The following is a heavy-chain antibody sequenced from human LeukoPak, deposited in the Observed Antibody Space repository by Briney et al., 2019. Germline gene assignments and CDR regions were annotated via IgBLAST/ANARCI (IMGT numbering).Heavy chain of an antibody. V-gene: IGHV3-23*01. CDR1: GFTFSSYS. J-gene: IGHJ4*02. CDR3: AKDYDFWSGYYSAFDY. CDR2: ISGSGGST. Sequence: AGGSLRLSCAASGFTFSSYSMNWVRQAPGKGLGGVSAISGSGGSTYYADSVKGRFTISRDNSKNTLYLQMNSLRAEDTAVYYCAKDYDFWSGYYSAFDYWGQGTLVTVSS. D-gene: IGHD3-3*01.